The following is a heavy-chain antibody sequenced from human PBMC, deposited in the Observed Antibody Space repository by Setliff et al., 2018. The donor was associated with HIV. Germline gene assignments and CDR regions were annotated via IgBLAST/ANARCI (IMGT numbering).Heavy chain of an antibody. Sequence: ASVKVSCKASGYTLSTYALYWVRQAPGQRLEWMGWINSDNGNTKFSQKFQGSLTITADTTASTAYMVLSSLTSEDTAVYYCARGGAREYQLLYNDFDTWGQGTLVTVSS. D-gene: IGHD2-2*02. J-gene: IGHJ5*02. CDR2: INSDNGNT. CDR3: ARGGAREYQLLYNDFDT. V-gene: IGHV1-3*01. CDR1: GYTLSTYA.